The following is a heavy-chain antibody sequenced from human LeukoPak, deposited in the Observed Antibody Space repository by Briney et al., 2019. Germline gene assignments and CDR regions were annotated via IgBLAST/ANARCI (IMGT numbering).Heavy chain of an antibody. J-gene: IGHJ4*02. D-gene: IGHD2-21*02. CDR1: GYTFTSYD. Sequence: GASVKVSCKASGYTFTSYDINWVRQATGQGLEWMGWMNPNSGNTGYAQKFQGRVTMTRNTSISTAYMELGSLRSEDTAVYYCARGGAYCGGDCYPYSDYWGQGTLVTVSS. CDR3: ARGGAYCGGDCYPYSDY. CDR2: MNPNSGNT. V-gene: IGHV1-8*01.